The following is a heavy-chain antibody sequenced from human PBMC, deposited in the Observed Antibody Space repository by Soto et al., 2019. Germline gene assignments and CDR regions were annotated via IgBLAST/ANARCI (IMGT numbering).Heavy chain of an antibody. Sequence: QVQLQQWGAGLLTPSETLSLTCAVYGGSFSGYYWSWIRQPPGNGLEWIGEINHSGSTNYNPSLKSRVTTAVDTSKNQFALKLRSVTAADTAVYYWAGGTSGDHESPLFDYWGQGTLVTVSS. V-gene: IGHV4-34*01. J-gene: IGHJ4*02. CDR3: AGGTSGDHESPLFDY. D-gene: IGHD2-21*02. CDR2: INHSGST. CDR1: GGSFSGYY.